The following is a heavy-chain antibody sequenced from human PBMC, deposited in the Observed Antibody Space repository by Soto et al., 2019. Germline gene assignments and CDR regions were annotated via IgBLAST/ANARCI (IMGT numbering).Heavy chain of an antibody. D-gene: IGHD3-3*01. J-gene: IGHJ5*02. Sequence: ASVKVSCKASGGTFSSYAISWVRQAPGQGLEWMGGIIPIFGTANYAQKFQGRVTITADKSTSTAYMELSSLRSEDTAVYHCARDMEGDDFWSGNWFDPWGQGTLVTVSS. CDR3: ARDMEGDDFWSGNWFDP. V-gene: IGHV1-69*06. CDR1: GGTFSSYA. CDR2: IIPIFGTA.